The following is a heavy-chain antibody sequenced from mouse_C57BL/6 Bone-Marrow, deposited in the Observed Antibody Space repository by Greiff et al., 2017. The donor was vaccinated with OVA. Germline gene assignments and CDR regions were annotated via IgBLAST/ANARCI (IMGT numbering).Heavy chain of an antibody. D-gene: IGHD1-1*01. Sequence: EVMLVESGGGLVQPGGSLSLSCAASGFTFTDYYMSWVRQPPGKALEWLGFIRNKANGYTTEYSASVKGRFTISRDNYQSILYLQMNALRAEDSATYYCARYRADGSRRSPYAMDYWGQGTSVTVSS. CDR3: ARYRADGSRRSPYAMDY. CDR2: IRNKANGYTT. V-gene: IGHV7-3*01. CDR1: GFTFTDYY. J-gene: IGHJ4*01.